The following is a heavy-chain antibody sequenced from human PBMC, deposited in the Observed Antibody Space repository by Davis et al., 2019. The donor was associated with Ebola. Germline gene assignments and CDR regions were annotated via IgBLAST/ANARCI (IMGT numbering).Heavy chain of an antibody. V-gene: IGHV3-11*04. CDR1: GFTFRAYY. J-gene: IGHJ6*02. Sequence: PGGSLRLSCAASGFTFRAYYMSWIRQAPGKGLEWVSYISSSGSTKYYADSVKGRFTISRDNAKNSLYLQMNSLRAEDTAVYYCARDRPLDFFFGDYYGMDVWGQGTTVTVSS. CDR2: ISSSGSTK. CDR3: ARDRPLDFFFGDYYGMDV. D-gene: IGHD3-16*01.